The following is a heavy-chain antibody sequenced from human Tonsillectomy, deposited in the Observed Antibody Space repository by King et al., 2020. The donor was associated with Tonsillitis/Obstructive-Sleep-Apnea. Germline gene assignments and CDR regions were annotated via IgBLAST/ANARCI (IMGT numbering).Heavy chain of an antibody. Sequence: VQLVESGGGLIQPGGSLRLSCAASGFTVSDKNMSWVRQAPGKGLEWVSIFYAVGNHYYADSVKGRFTISSDNSKNTLFLQMNSLKAEDSAVYYCARGWGIMWGQGTLVTVSS. CDR2: FYAVGNH. V-gene: IGHV3-53*01. D-gene: IGHD3-16*01. CDR1: GFTVSDKN. J-gene: IGHJ4*02. CDR3: ARGWGIM.